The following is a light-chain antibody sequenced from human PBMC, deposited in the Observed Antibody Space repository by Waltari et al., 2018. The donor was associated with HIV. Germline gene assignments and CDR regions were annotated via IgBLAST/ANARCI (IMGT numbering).Light chain of an antibody. CDR3: QQYHTYPYT. CDR1: QGISNF. CDR2: AAS. Sequence: DIKMTQSPSSLSASVGDRVTITCRASQGISNFLAWFQQKPGSPPKSLIYAASILQSGVPSKFSGSGSGTDFTLTISSLQPDDFATYYCQQYHTYPYTFGQGTKVEI. J-gene: IGKJ2*01. V-gene: IGKV1-16*02.